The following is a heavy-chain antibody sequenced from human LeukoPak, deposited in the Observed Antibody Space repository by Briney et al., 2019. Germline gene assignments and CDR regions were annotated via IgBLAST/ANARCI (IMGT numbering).Heavy chain of an antibody. J-gene: IGHJ4*02. CDR1: GFTFSNYW. CDR3: ARDDGLRTVDC. Sequence: SGGSLRLSCAASGFTFSNYWMSWVRHVPGKGLEWVANIKPDGMETYYVDSVKGRFTISRDNAKSSLFLQMNSLRAEDTALYYCARDDGLRTVDCWGQGTLVTVSS. V-gene: IGHV3-7*01. D-gene: IGHD3-10*01. CDR2: IKPDGMET.